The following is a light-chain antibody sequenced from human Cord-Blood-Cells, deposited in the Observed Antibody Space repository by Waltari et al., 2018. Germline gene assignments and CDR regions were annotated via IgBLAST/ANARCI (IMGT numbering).Light chain of an antibody. CDR2: AAT. CDR3: QQRSSTPPFP. Sequence: DIQMTHSPSAQSASLGDRVTITCRASQRISSSLNLYQQQPGKAPKLLIYAATSLQSGVTSRFSGSGSGTDFTLTISSLQPEDFATYYCQQRSSTPPFPCGPGTKVDI. V-gene: IGKV1-39*01. CDR1: QRISSS. J-gene: IGKJ3*01.